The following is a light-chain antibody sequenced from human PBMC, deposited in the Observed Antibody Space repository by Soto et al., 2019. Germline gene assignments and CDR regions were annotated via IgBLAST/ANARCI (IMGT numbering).Light chain of an antibody. CDR2: SNN. V-gene: IGLV1-44*01. J-gene: IGLJ1*01. Sequence: QSVLTQPPSASWTPGPRGTISFSGSRSNIGSNTVNWYQQLPGTAPKLLIYSNNQRPSGVPDRFSGSKSGTSASLAISGLQSEDEADYYCAAWDDSLNGYVFGTGTKVTVL. CDR1: RSNIGSNT. CDR3: AAWDDSLNGYV.